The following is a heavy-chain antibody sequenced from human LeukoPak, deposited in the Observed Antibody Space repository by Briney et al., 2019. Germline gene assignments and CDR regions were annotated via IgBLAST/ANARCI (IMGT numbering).Heavy chain of an antibody. V-gene: IGHV3-23*01. CDR3: AKGTYYDILTGYQYQGIFDY. J-gene: IGHJ4*02. D-gene: IGHD3-9*01. CDR2: ISGSGGST. Sequence: GGSLRLSCAASGLTFSSYAMSWVRQAPGKGLEWVSAISGSGGSTYYADSVKGRFTISRDNSKNTLYLQMNSLRAEDTAVYYCAKGTYYDILTGYQYQGIFDYWGQGTLVTVPS. CDR1: GLTFSSYA.